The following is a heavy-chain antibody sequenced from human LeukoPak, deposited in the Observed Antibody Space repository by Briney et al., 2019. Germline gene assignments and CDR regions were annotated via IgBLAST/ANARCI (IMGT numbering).Heavy chain of an antibody. CDR1: GFTFDSYA. CDR2: ISYDGSNR. CDR3: ARGIAGYCSGGSCYRTDYFDY. Sequence: GRSLRLSCAASGFTFDSYAMHWVRQAPGKGLEWVALISYDGSNRYYADSVKGRFTISRDNSKNTLYLQMNSLRAEDTAVYYCARGIAGYCSGGSCYRTDYFDYWGQGTLVTVSS. J-gene: IGHJ4*02. D-gene: IGHD2-15*01. V-gene: IGHV3-30*01.